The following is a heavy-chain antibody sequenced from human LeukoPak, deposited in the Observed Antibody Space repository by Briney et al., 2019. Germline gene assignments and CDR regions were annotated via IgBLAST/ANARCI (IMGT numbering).Heavy chain of an antibody. CDR1: GYTFTSCY. Sequence: ASVKVSCKASGYTFTSCYMHWVRQAPGQGLEWMGIINPSGGSTSYAQKFQGRVTMTRDTSTSTVYMELSSLRSEDTAVYYCAREALTPQQLVGGSDYWGQGTLVTVSS. J-gene: IGHJ4*02. CDR2: INPSGGST. D-gene: IGHD6-13*01. CDR3: AREALTPQQLVGGSDY. V-gene: IGHV1-46*01.